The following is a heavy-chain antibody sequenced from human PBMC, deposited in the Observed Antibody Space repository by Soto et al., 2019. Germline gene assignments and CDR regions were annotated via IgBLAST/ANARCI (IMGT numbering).Heavy chain of an antibody. CDR1: GFPFGNFL. CDR2: IRSQPYGGTA. Sequence: GGSLRLSCTASGFPFGNFLMSWFRQAPGKGMEWVGFIRSQPYGGTAEYAASVRGRFTISRDDSKGIAYLQMNSLQTEDSGVYYRIGSFPFWGQGTLVTVSS. D-gene: IGHD3-10*01. CDR3: IGSFPF. J-gene: IGHJ4*02. V-gene: IGHV3-49*03.